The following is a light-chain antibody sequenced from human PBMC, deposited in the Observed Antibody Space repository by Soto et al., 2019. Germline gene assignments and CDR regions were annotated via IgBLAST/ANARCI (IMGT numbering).Light chain of an antibody. Sequence: DIQMTQSPSTLSGSFGDSVTIXXRASQTISSWLAWYQQKPGKAPKVXIYKASTLKSGVPSRFSGSGSGTEFTLTISSLQPEDFATYYCQQSYSSLWTFGQGTKVDIK. CDR3: QQSYSSLWT. V-gene: IGKV1-5*03. J-gene: IGKJ1*01. CDR2: KAS. CDR1: QTISSW.